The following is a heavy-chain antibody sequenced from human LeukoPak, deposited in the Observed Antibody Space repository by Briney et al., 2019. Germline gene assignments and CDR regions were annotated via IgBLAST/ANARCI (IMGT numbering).Heavy chain of an antibody. D-gene: IGHD4-23*01. CDR1: GYSISSGYY. CDR2: IYHSGST. CDR3: ARVFLSLDYGGNFGGFDY. J-gene: IGHJ4*02. V-gene: IGHV4-38-2*02. Sequence: SETLSLTCTVSGYSISSGYYWGWIRQPPGKGLEWIGSIYHSGSTYYNPSLKSRVTISVDTSKNQFSLKLSSVTAADTAVYYCARVFLSLDYGGNFGGFDYWGQGTLVTVSS.